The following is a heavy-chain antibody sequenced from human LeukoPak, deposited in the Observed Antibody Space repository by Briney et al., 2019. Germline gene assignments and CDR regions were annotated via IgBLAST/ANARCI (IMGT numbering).Heavy chain of an antibody. CDR1: GFTFSNYA. D-gene: IGHD1-26*01. CDR3: AKDTVEGSGD. V-gene: IGHV3-23*01. Sequence: GGSLRLSCAASGFTFSNYAMTWVRQAPGKGLEWVSAISGSGYSTYYADSVKGRFTISRDSSKNTLYLQMNSLRAEDTAVYYCAKDTVEGSGDWGQGTLVTVSP. CDR2: ISGSGYST. J-gene: IGHJ4*02.